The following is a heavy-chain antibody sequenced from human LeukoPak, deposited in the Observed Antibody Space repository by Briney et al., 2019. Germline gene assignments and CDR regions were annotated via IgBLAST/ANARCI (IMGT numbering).Heavy chain of an antibody. CDR3: ARGLRYYDSSGYSFDY. J-gene: IGHJ4*02. CDR2: IYYSGST. V-gene: IGHV4-30-4*07. Sequence: SETLSLTCAVSGGSISSGGYSWSWIRQPPGKGLEWIGYIYYSGSTYYNPSLKSRVTISVDTSKNQFSLKLSSVTAADTAVYYCARGLRYYDSSGYSFDYWGQGTLVTVSS. CDR1: GGSISSGGYS. D-gene: IGHD3-22*01.